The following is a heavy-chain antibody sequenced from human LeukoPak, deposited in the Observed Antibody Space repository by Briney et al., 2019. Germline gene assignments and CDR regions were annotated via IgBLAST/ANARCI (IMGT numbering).Heavy chain of an antibody. Sequence: ASVKVSCKASGYTFTGCYMHWVRQAPGQGLEWMGWINSNSGDTKYAQKFQGRVTMTRATSIGLAYMELSRLKSDDTAVYYCATSRFLEWLYLLDYWGQGTLVTVSS. CDR1: GYTFTGCY. D-gene: IGHD3-3*01. J-gene: IGHJ4*02. CDR3: ATSRFLEWLYLLDY. CDR2: INSNSGDT. V-gene: IGHV1-2*02.